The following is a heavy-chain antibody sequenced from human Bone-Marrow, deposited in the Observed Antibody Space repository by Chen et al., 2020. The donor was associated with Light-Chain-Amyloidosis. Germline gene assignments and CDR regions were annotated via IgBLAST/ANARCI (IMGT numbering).Heavy chain of an antibody. J-gene: IGHJ4*02. CDR1: GGSISSSSYY. CDR2: IYYSGST. V-gene: IGHV4-39*07. D-gene: IGHD3-16*02. Sequence: QLQLQGSGPGLVTPSETLSLTCPVSGGSISSSSYYWGWIRQPPGKGLEWIGSIYYSGSTYYNPSLKSRVTISVDTSKNQFSLKLSSVTAADTAVYYCARDWYDYVWGSYRYPFDYWGQGTLVTVSS. CDR3: ARDWYDYVWGSYRYPFDY.